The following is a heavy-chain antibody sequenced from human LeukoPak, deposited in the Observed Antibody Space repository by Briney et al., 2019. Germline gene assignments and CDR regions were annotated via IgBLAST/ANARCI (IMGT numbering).Heavy chain of an antibody. CDR3: ARGMATLGD. V-gene: IGHV3-23*01. CDR2: INNSGGST. D-gene: IGHD3-16*01. J-gene: IGHJ4*02. CDR1: GFTFSSYA. Sequence: GGSLRLSCAASGFTFSSYAMSWVRQAPGKGLEWVSVINNSGGSTYYADSVKGRFTISRDNSKNTLYLQMNSLRAEDTAVYYCARGMATLGDWGQGTLVTVSS.